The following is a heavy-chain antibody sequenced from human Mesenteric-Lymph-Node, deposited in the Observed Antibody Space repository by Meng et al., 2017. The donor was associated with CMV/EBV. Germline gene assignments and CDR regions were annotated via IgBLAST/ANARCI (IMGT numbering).Heavy chain of an antibody. CDR2: INPSGYST. CDR1: GYTFTDYY. J-gene: IGHJ4*02. Sequence: VYCKASGYTFTDYYMHWVRQAPGQGREWMGIINPSGYSTIYAQKFQGRVTMTRDTSTSTVYLELSSLGSGDTAVYYCTSPHDYGDYWGQGTLVTVSS. CDR3: TSPHDYGDY. V-gene: IGHV1-46*03.